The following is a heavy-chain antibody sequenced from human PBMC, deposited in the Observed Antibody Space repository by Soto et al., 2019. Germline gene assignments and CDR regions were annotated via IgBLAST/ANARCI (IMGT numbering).Heavy chain of an antibody. Sequence: GESLTLSCDGSGYTFTTYWIGWVRQLPGKGLEWMGIIYPGDSDTTYSPSFQGQVTISADKSISTAYLQWNSLKASDSAMYYCGRLDSSYYFDYWGQGTLVTVFS. V-gene: IGHV5-51*01. J-gene: IGHJ4*02. D-gene: IGHD3-22*01. CDR1: GYTFTTYW. CDR3: GRLDSSYYFDY. CDR2: IYPGDSDT.